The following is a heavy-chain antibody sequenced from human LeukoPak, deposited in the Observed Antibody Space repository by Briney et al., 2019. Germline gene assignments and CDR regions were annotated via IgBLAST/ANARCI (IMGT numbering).Heavy chain of an antibody. J-gene: IGHJ4*02. CDR2: ISSSGSAI. CDR1: GFTFSSYE. D-gene: IGHD3-10*01. CDR3: AIMVRGFDY. V-gene: IGHV3-48*03. Sequence: PGGSLRLSCAASGFTFSSYEVNWVRQAPGKGLEWVSSISSSGSAIFNADSVKGRFTISRDNGKNSLYLEMKSLRAEDTAVYYYAIMVRGFDYWGQGTLVTVSS.